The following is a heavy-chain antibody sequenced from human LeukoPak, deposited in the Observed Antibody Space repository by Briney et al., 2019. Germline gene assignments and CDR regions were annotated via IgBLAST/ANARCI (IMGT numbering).Heavy chain of an antibody. J-gene: IGHJ4*02. CDR2: VHYSGNT. Sequence: PSETLSLTCNVSGYSISSGYYWGWIRQPPGKGLEWIGSVHYSGNTYFNPSLKSRVTVSLGTSKNQVSLRLASVTAADTAVYYCARGGTGGYRFDYWGQGSLVTVSS. D-gene: IGHD1-26*01. CDR3: ARGGTGGYRFDY. V-gene: IGHV4-38-2*02. CDR1: GYSISSGYY.